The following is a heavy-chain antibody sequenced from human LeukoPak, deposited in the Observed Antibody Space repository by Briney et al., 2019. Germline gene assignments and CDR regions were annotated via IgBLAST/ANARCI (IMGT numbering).Heavy chain of an antibody. V-gene: IGHV3-23*01. CDR1: GFTLSIYA. CDR2: ISGSSGST. Sequence: GGSLRLSCAASGFTLSIYAMSWVRQAPGKGLEWVSSISGSSGSTYYADSVKGRFTISRDNSKNTLYLQMSSLRAEDTAVYYCAKDIVATINYCEYWGQGALVTVSS. D-gene: IGHD5-12*01. CDR3: AKDIVATINYCEY. J-gene: IGHJ4*02.